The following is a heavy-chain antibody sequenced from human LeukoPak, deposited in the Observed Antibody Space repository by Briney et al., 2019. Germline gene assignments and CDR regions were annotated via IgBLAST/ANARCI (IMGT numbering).Heavy chain of an antibody. CDR3: AKGSGYEHSYYYYYMDV. V-gene: IGHV1-69*06. Sequence: ASVKVSCKASGGTFSSYAISWVRQAPGQGLEWMGGIIPIFGTANYAQKFQGRVTITADKSTSTAYMELSSLRAEDTAVYYCAKGSGYEHSYYYYYMDVWGKGTTVTISS. J-gene: IGHJ6*03. D-gene: IGHD5-12*01. CDR2: IIPIFGTA. CDR1: GGTFSSYA.